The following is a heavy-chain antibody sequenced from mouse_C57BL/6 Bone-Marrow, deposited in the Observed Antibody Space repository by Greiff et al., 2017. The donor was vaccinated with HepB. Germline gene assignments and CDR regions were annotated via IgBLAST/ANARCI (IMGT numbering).Heavy chain of an antibody. CDR2: ISNLAYSI. Sequence: EVKLQESGGGLVQPGGSLKLSCAASGFTFSDYGMAWVRQAPRKGPEWVAFISNLAYSIYYADTVTGRFTISRENAKNTLYLEMSSLRSEDTAMYYCARHGDWDYFDYWGQGTTLTVSS. V-gene: IGHV5-15*01. CDR1: GFTFSDYG. CDR3: ARHGDWDYFDY. J-gene: IGHJ2*01. D-gene: IGHD4-1*01.